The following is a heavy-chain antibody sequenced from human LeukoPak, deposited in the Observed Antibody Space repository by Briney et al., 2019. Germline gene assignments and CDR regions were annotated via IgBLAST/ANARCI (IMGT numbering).Heavy chain of an antibody. J-gene: IGHJ4*02. CDR2: ISSSGSTI. D-gene: IGHD3-9*01. CDR1: GFTFSSYE. Sequence: PGGSLRLSCAASGFTFSSYEMNWVRQAPGKGLEWVSYISSSGSTIYYADSVKGRFTISRDNAKNSLYLQMNSLRAEDAAVYYCARTYYDMTSYNPYFDYWGQGTLVTVSS. CDR3: ARTYYDMTSYNPYFDY. V-gene: IGHV3-48*03.